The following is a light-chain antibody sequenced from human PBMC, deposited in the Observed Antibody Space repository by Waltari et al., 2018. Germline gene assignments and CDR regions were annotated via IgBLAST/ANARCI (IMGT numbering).Light chain of an antibody. CDR3: CSYATRNTPVA. V-gene: IGLV2-23*02. Sequence: QSALTQPASVSGSPGQPITISCTGSSSDVGNYDFVSWYQQYPGKAPKVIIYEVKKRPSGVSDRFSGSKSGNTASLTISGLQPEHEADYHCCSYATRNTPVAFGGGTKVTLL. J-gene: IGLJ2*01. CDR1: SSDVGNYDF. CDR2: EVK.